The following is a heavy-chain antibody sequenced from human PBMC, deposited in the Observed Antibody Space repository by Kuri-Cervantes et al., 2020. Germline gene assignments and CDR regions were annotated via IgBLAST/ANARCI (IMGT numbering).Heavy chain of an antibody. J-gene: IGHJ4*02. V-gene: IGHV4-39*01. Sequence: SETLSLTCTVSGGSISSSSYYWGWIRQPPGKGLEWIGSIYYSGITYYNPSLKSRVTISVDTSKKQFSLELSTVTAADTAVYYCARGGLGSLSLTSYDYWGRGTLVTVSS. CDR2: IYYSGIT. D-gene: IGHD3-10*01. CDR1: GGSISSSSYY. CDR3: ARGGLGSLSLTSYDY.